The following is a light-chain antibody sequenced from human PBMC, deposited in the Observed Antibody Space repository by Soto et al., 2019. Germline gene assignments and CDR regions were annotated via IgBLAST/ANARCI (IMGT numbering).Light chain of an antibody. CDR2: ATS. Sequence: DNVLTQSPCTLSLSPGERATLSCRASQSITNYVGWYQQKPGQAPRLLIYATSNRATGIPARFSGSGSGTDFSLTISRLEPEDCAVYYCQQYGNSITFGGGTKV. CDR3: QQYGNSIT. CDR1: QSITNY. V-gene: IGKV3-20*01. J-gene: IGKJ4*01.